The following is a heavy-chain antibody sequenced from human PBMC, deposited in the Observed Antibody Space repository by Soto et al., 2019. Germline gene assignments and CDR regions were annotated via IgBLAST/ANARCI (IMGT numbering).Heavy chain of an antibody. Sequence: GGSLRLSCTASGFTFGDYAMSWVRQAPGKGLEWVGFIRSRAYGGTTEYAASVKGRFTISRDDSKSIAYLQMNSLKTEDTAVYYCTTHYYGSGSYDYWGQGTLVTVSS. CDR3: TTHYYGSGSYDY. J-gene: IGHJ4*02. D-gene: IGHD3-10*01. V-gene: IGHV3-49*04. CDR1: GFTFGDYA. CDR2: IRSRAYGGTT.